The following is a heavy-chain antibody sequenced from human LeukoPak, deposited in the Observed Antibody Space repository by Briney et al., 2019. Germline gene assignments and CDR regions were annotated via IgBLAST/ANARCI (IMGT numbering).Heavy chain of an antibody. D-gene: IGHD2-15*01. CDR1: GFTFSSYW. CDR2: INSDGSST. CDR3: AKEDCSGGSCYKFDP. V-gene: IGHV3-74*01. Sequence: GGSLRLSCAASGFTFSSYWMHWVRQAPGKGLVWVSRINSDGSSTSYADSVKGRFTISSDNAKNTLYLQMNSLRAEDTAVYYCAKEDCSGGSCYKFDPWGQGTLVTVSS. J-gene: IGHJ5*02.